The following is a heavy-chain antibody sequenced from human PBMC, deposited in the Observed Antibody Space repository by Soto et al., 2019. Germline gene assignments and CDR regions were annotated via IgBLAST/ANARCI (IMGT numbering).Heavy chain of an antibody. Sequence: GGSLRLSCAASGFTFSSYAMSWVRQAPGKGLEWVSAISGSGGSTYYADSVKGRFTISRDNSKNTLYLQMNSLRAEDTAVYYCATEVVAPAAPDNWFDPWGQGTLVTVSS. CDR3: ATEVVAPAAPDNWFDP. D-gene: IGHD2-2*01. J-gene: IGHJ5*02. CDR2: ISGSGGST. V-gene: IGHV3-23*01. CDR1: GFTFSSYA.